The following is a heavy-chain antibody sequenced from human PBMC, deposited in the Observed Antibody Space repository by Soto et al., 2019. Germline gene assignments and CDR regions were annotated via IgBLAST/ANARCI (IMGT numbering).Heavy chain of an antibody. CDR3: ARFDYDSEYYYGMDV. Sequence: GGSLRLSCAASGFIFSDYQMNWVRQAPGKGLEWILYISSSDNTIFYADSVKGRFTVSRDDANNSLYLQMDNLRGEDTAVYYCARFDYDSEYYYGMDVWGQGTTVTVSS. J-gene: IGHJ6*02. CDR1: GFIFSDYQ. CDR2: ISSSDNTI. D-gene: IGHD4-17*01. V-gene: IGHV3-48*03.